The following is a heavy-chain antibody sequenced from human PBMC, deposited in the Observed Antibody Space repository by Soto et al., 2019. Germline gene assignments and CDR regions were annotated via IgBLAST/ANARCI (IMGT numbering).Heavy chain of an antibody. CDR3: AKREALERLFIEVPFDY. J-gene: IGHJ4*02. D-gene: IGHD3-3*01. CDR1: GFTFSSYA. Sequence: GGSLRLSCAASGFTFSSYAMSWVRQAPGKGLEWVSAISGSGGSTYYADSVKGRFTISRDNSKNTLYLQMNSLRAEDTAVYYCAKREALERLFIEVPFDYWGQGTLVTVSS. V-gene: IGHV3-23*01. CDR2: ISGSGGST.